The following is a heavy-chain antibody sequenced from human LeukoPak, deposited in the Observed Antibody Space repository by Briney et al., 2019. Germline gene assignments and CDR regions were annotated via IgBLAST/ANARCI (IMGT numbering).Heavy chain of an antibody. D-gene: IGHD3-16*01. CDR2: ISWNSGST. CDR3: ARVGQYYDYVWGSFGFSYGMDV. J-gene: IGHJ6*02. Sequence: RSGRSLRLSCAASGFTFDDYAMHWVRQAPGKGLEWVSGISWNSGSTGYADSVKGRFTISRDNAKNSLYLQMNSLRAEDTAVYYCARVGQYYDYVWGSFGFSYGMDVWGQGTTVTVSS. V-gene: IGHV3-9*01. CDR1: GFTFDDYA.